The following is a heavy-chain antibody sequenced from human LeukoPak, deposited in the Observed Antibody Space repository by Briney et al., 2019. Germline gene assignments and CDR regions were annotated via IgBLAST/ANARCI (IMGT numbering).Heavy chain of an antibody. V-gene: IGHV3-33*08. CDR3: ARDMVGWLHHYYGMDV. J-gene: IGHJ6*04. CDR2: IWYDGSNK. Sequence: GGSLRLSCAASGFTFSSYAMSWVRQAPGKGLEWVAVIWYDGSNKYYADSVKGRFTISRDNSKNTLYLQMNSLRAEDTAVYYCARDMVGWLHHYYGMDVWGKGTTVTVSS. CDR1: GFTFSSYA. D-gene: IGHD3-9*01.